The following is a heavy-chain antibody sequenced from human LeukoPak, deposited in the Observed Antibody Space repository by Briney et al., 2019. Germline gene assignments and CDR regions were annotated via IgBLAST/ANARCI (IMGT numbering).Heavy chain of an antibody. CDR1: GGSISSGSYY. D-gene: IGHD1-26*01. J-gene: IGHJ4*02. V-gene: IGHV4-61*02. CDR3: ARDAPTYSGSYGRVY. Sequence: SQTLSLTCTVSGGSISSGSYYWSWIRQPAGKGLEWIGRIYTSGSTNYSPSLKSRVTISVDTSKNQFSLKLSSVTAADTAVYYCARDAPTYSGSYGRVYWGQGTLVTVSS. CDR2: IYTSGST.